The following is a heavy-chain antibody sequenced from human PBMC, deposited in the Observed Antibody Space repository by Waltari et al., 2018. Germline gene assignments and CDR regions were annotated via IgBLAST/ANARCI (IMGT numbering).Heavy chain of an antibody. CDR1: GGSISSYY. CDR2: IYYSGST. CDR3: ARGPNYDILTGYYLTGGHIDY. D-gene: IGHD3-9*01. J-gene: IGHJ4*02. Sequence: QVQLQESGPGLVKPSETLSLTCTVSGGSISSYYWSWIRQPPGKGLEWIGYIYYSGSTNYHPSLKSRVTMSVDTSKNQFSLKLSSVTAADTAVYYCARGPNYDILTGYYLTGGHIDYWGQGTLVTVSS. V-gene: IGHV4-59*01.